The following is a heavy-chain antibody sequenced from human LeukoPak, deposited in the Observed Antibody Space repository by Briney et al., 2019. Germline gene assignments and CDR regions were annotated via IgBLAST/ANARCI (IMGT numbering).Heavy chain of an antibody. CDR1: GGSISSYY. D-gene: IGHD1-26*01. CDR2: IHYSGST. CDR3: ARFSPWDGNWFDP. Sequence: SETLSLTCTVSGGSISSYYWSWIRQPPGKGLEWIGYIHYSGSTNYKSSLKSRVTISVDTSKNQFSLKLSSVTAADTAVYYCARFSPWDGNWFDPWGQGTLVTVSS. V-gene: IGHV4-59*01. J-gene: IGHJ5*02.